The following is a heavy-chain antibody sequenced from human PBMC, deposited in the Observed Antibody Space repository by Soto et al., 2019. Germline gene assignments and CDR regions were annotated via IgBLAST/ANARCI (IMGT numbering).Heavy chain of an antibody. CDR3: ARARAAAEVFDY. CDR1: GGSISSYY. V-gene: IGHV4-59*01. J-gene: IGHJ4*02. D-gene: IGHD6-13*01. CDR2: IYYSGST. Sequence: PSETLSLTCTVSGGSISSYYWSWVRQPPGKGLEWIGYIYYSGSTNYNPSLKSRVTISVDTSKNQFSLKLSSVTAADTAVYYCARARAAAEVFDYWGQGTLVTVSS.